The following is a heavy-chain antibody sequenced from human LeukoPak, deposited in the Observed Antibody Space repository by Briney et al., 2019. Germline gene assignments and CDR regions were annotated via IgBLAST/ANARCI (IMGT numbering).Heavy chain of an antibody. V-gene: IGHV4-39*02. CDR3: ARDRKQWRDFDS. D-gene: IGHD6-19*01. CDR2: IYYSGTN. J-gene: IGHJ4*02. CDR1: GGSISSSNYY. Sequence: PSETLSLTCTVSGGSISSSNYYWAWIRQPPGKGLEWIGNIYYSGTNNCNPSLKRRVTISVDTSKNQISLRLSSVTAADTAVYYCARDRKQWRDFDSWGQGTLVTVSS.